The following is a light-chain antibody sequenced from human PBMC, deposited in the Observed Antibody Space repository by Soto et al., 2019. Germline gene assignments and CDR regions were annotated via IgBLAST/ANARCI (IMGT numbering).Light chain of an antibody. J-gene: IGKJ1*01. CDR2: CAF. Sequence: EIVMTQSPVTLSVSPGERVTLSCRASQSVSSTLSWYQQKPDHAPSLLIYCAFTRATGIPARFSGSGSGTEFTLTISSLQAEDVALYYCQRYIDCPLTFGQGTKVDIK. CDR3: QRYIDCPLT. V-gene: IGKV3-15*01. CDR1: QSVSST.